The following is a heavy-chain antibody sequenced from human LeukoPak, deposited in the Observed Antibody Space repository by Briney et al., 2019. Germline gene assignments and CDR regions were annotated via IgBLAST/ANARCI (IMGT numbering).Heavy chain of an antibody. CDR3: ARVMRMGASYIAAAALDY. V-gene: IGHV1-69*04. D-gene: IGHD6-13*01. CDR1: GGTFSSYA. J-gene: IGHJ4*02. CDR2: IIPILGIA. Sequence: GASVKVSCKASGGTFSSYAISWVRQAPGQGLEWMGRIIPILGIANYAQKFQGRVTITADKSTSTAYMELSSLRSEDTAVYYCARVMRMGASYIAAAALDYWGQGTLVTVSS.